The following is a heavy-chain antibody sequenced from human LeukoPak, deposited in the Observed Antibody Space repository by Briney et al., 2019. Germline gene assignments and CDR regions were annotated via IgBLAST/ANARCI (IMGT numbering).Heavy chain of an antibody. J-gene: IGHJ4*02. V-gene: IGHV4-39*01. CDR1: GGSVSTGSSY. CDR3: ARQGSYSYGFFDY. D-gene: IGHD5-18*01. Sequence: SETLSLTCIVSGGSVSTGSSYWGWIRQPPGKELEWIGSIYYSGSTYYNPSLKSRVTISVDTSKNQFSLKLSSVTAADTAVYYCARQGSYSYGFFDYWGQGTLVTVSS. CDR2: IYYSGST.